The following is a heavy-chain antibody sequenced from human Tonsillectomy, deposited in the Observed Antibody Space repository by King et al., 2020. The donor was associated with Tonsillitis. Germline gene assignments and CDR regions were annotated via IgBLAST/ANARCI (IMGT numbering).Heavy chain of an antibody. CDR2: ISDSGIT. Sequence: VQLQESGPGLVKPSQTLSLTCTVSGGSISSGGYYWSWIRQLPGEGLEWIGSISDSGITYNNPSLKSRVTISVDTSKNQFSLKLSSVTAADTAVFFCARFRRLVVPGTIQVGWFDHWGQGTLVTVSS. CDR1: GGSISSGGYY. CDR3: ARFRRLVVPGTIQVGWFDH. D-gene: IGHD2-2*02. V-gene: IGHV4-31*03. J-gene: IGHJ5*02.